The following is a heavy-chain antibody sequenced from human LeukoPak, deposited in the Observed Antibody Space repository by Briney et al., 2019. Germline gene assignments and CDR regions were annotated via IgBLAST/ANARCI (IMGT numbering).Heavy chain of an antibody. CDR3: ARDSGLNYYYYMDV. Sequence: PGGSLRLSCAASGFTFSSYWMSWVRQAAGKGLEWGANIKQDGSEKYYVDSVKGRFTISRDNAKNSLYLQMNSLRAEDTAVYYCARDSGLNYYYYMDVWGKGTTVTVSS. CDR2: IKQDGSEK. CDR1: GFTFSSYW. J-gene: IGHJ6*03. V-gene: IGHV3-7*01.